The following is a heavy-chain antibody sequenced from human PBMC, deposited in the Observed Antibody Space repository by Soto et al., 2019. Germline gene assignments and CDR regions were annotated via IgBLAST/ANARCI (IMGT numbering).Heavy chain of an antibody. CDR3: ARDLVYYDRGGEQSRNWFDP. D-gene: IGHD3-22*01. J-gene: IGHJ5*02. CDR1: GYTFTSYY. V-gene: IGHV1-46*01. Sequence: VSVKVSCKASGYTFTSYYMHWVRQAPGQGLEWMGIINPSGGSTSYAQKFQGRVTMTRDTSTSTVYMELSSLRSEDTAVYYCARDLVYYDRGGEQSRNWFDPWGQGTLVTVS. CDR2: INPSGGST.